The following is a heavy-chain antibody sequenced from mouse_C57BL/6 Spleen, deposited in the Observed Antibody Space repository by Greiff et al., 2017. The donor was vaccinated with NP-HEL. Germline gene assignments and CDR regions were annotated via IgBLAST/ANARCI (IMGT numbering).Heavy chain of an antibody. J-gene: IGHJ4*01. CDR2: ISNGGGST. Sequence: EVQGVESGGGLVQPGGSLKLSCAASGFTFSDYYMYWVRQTPEKRLEWVAYISNGGGSTYYPDTVKGRFTISRDNAKNTLYLQMSRLKSEDTAMYYCARHKRWYYGSSYNYAMDYWGQGTSVTVSS. CDR1: GFTFSDYY. D-gene: IGHD1-1*01. CDR3: ARHKRWYYGSSYNYAMDY. V-gene: IGHV5-12*01.